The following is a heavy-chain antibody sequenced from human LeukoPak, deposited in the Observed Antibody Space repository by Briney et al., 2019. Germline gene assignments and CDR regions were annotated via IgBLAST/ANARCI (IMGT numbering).Heavy chain of an antibody. CDR1: GYSFTAYW. J-gene: IGHJ3*02. CDR2: IYPGDSDI. CDR3: ARHLYYDSRALLYHDTFDI. D-gene: IGHD3-22*01. Sequence: GESLKISCKGSGYSFTAYWIGWVRQMPGKGLEWMGIIYPGDSDIRYSPSFQGQVTISADKSISTAYLQWSSLKASDTAMYYCARHLYYDSRALLYHDTFDIWGQGTMVTVSS. V-gene: IGHV5-51*01.